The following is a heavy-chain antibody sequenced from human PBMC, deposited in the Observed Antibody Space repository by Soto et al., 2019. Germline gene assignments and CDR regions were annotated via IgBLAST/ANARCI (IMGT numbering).Heavy chain of an antibody. Sequence: SETLSLTCTVSGGSISSGGYYWSWIRQHPGKGLEWIGYIYYSGSTYYNPSLKSRVTISVDTSKNQFSLKLSSVTAADTAVYYCARDNEYGYYYGSGSYSPGPWGQGTLVTVSS. CDR3: ARDNEYGYYYGSGSYSPGP. V-gene: IGHV4-31*03. CDR2: IYYSGST. CDR1: GGSISSGGYY. D-gene: IGHD3-10*01. J-gene: IGHJ5*02.